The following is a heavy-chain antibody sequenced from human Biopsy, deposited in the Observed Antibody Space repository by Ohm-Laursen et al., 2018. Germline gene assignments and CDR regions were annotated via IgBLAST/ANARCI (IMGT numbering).Heavy chain of an antibody. D-gene: IGHD3-9*01. J-gene: IGHJ1*01. Sequence: SAKVSCKAPGGTFSNYGVNWVRQAPGQGLEWLGGNIPILGTGNYAQRFQDRVTVAADTSTSTATMELRSLRSDDTAVYYCATKLTGYFHHWGQGTLVIVSS. V-gene: IGHV1-69*06. CDR3: ATKLTGYFHH. CDR1: GGTFSNYG. CDR2: NIPILGTG.